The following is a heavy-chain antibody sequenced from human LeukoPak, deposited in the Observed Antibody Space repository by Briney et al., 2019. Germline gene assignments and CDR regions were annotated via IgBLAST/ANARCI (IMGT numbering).Heavy chain of an antibody. J-gene: IGHJ6*03. V-gene: IGHV1-18*01. D-gene: IGHD3-16*01. CDR3: ARVEREWGVYYYYMDV. Sequence: ASVTVSCKASGYTFTSYGISWVRQAPGQGLEWMGWISAYNGNTNYAQKLQGRVTMTTDTSTSTAYMELRSLRSDDTAVYYCARVEREWGVYYYYMDVWGKATTVTVSS. CDR1: GYTFTSYG. CDR2: ISAYNGNT.